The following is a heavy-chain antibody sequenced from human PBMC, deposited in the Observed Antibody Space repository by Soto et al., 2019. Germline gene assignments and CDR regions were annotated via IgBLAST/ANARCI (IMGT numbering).Heavy chain of an antibody. D-gene: IGHD3-16*01. V-gene: IGHV1-18*01. CDR3: ARIGVSSGHESPDFDS. CDR2: ISGFNGNT. Sequence: GASVKVSCKASGYTFNFYGITWVRQAPGQGLEWMGWISGFNGNTHYAADLQGRVTMTTDTSTSTAYMELRGLRSDDTAVYYCARIGVSSGHESPDFDSWGQGTLVTVSS. CDR1: GYTFNFYG. J-gene: IGHJ4*02.